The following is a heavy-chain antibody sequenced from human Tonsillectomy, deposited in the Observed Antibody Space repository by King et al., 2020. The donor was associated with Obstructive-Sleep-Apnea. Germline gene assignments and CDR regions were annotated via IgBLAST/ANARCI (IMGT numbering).Heavy chain of an antibody. Sequence: VQLQESGPGLVKPSETLSLTCTVSGYSISNAYYWGWIRQPPGKGLEWIGSIYHSGSAYYNPSLKSRVTILVDTSKNQFSLKLNSVTVADTAVYYWARMFLGDDLDYWGQGTLVTVSS. CDR3: ARMFLGDDLDY. CDR1: GYSISNAYY. CDR2: IYHSGSA. D-gene: IGHD3-10*01. V-gene: IGHV4-38-2*02. J-gene: IGHJ4*02.